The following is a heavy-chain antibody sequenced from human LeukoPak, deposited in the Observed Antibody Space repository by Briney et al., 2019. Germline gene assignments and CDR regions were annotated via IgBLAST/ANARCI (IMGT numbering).Heavy chain of an antibody. CDR2: ITSSSSYI. D-gene: IGHD1-26*01. Sequence: GGSLRLSCAPSGVTFSSYSMNWVRQAPGKGLEWVSSITSSSSYIYYADSVKGRFTISRDNAKNSLYLQMYSLRAENTAVYYCARDSSGSFDYWGQGTLVTVSS. CDR1: GVTFSSYS. CDR3: ARDSSGSFDY. J-gene: IGHJ4*02. V-gene: IGHV3-21*01.